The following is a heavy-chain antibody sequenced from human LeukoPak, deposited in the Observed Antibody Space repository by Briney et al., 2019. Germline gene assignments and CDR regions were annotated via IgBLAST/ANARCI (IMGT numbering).Heavy chain of an antibody. J-gene: IGHJ5*02. CDR2: IFPKTGGT. D-gene: IGHD1-26*01. CDR1: GYTFTGYY. V-gene: IGHV1-2*02. CDR3: AGPWDQVGFDP. Sequence: ASVKVSCKASGYTFTGYYLHWVRQAPGQGLEWMGWIFPKTGGTRYAQKFQGRVTMTRDTSISTAYMELIGLRSDDTAVYYCAGPWDQVGFDPWGQGTLVTVSS.